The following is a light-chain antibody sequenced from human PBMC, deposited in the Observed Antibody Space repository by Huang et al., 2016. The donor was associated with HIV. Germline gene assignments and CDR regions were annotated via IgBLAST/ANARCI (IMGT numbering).Light chain of an antibody. V-gene: IGKV3D-20*01. CDR3: QQYSTSSYT. CDR1: QSVRNNY. J-gene: IGKJ2*01. CDR2: DAH. Sequence: IVLTQSPATLSLSPGERATLTCGASQSVRNNYRAWYQQKPGLAPRLLIYDAHVRATGIPDRVSGSGSGTDFTLTISRLEPEDFAMYYCQQYSTSSYTFGQGTKVDI.